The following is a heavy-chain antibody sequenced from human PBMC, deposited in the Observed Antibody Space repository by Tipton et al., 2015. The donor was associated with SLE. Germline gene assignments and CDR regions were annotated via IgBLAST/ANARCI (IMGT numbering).Heavy chain of an antibody. V-gene: IGHV4-59*01. CDR1: GGSIISYY. Sequence: TLSLTCTVSGGSIISYYWSWIRQPPGKGLEWIGYIYYSGSTNYNPSLKSRVTISVDTSKNQFSLKLSSVTAADTAVYYCARAGYSYGFSYYYYGMDVWGQGTTVTVSS. J-gene: IGHJ6*02. D-gene: IGHD5-18*01. CDR3: ARAGYSYGFSYYYYGMDV. CDR2: IYYSGST.